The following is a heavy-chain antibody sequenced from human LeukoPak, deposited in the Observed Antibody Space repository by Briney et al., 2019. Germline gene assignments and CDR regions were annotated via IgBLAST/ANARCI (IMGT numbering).Heavy chain of an antibody. CDR3: ASRYCSSTSCYVPAHYYYGMDV. J-gene: IGHJ6*02. CDR2: MNPNSGNT. D-gene: IGHD2-2*01. CDR1: GYTFTSYD. Sequence: GASVKVSCKASGYTFTSYDINWVRQATGQGLEWMGWMNPNSGNTGYAQKFQGRVTMTRNTSISTAYMELSSLRSEDTAVYYCASRYCSSTSCYVPAHYYYGMDVWGQGTTVTVSS. V-gene: IGHV1-8*01.